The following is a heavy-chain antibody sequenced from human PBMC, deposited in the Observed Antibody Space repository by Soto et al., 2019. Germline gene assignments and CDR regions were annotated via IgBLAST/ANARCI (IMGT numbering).Heavy chain of an antibody. D-gene: IGHD3-16*01. Sequence: GGSLRLSCAASGFTFSSYAMSWVRQAPGKGLEWVSAISGSGGSTYYADSVKGRFTISRDNSKNTLYLQMNSLRAEDTAVYYCAKAEADPHYDYIWGSYKDYWGQGTLVTVSS. CDR2: ISGSGGST. V-gene: IGHV3-23*01. CDR1: GFTFSSYA. J-gene: IGHJ4*02. CDR3: AKAEADPHYDYIWGSYKDY.